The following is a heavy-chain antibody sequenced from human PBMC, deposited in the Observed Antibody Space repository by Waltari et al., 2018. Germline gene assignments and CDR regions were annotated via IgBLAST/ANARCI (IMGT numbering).Heavy chain of an antibody. D-gene: IGHD6-25*01. Sequence: QVQLQESGPGLVKPSETLSLTCPVPGGSISSYYWSWIRQPPGKGLEWIGYIYYSGSTNYNPSLKSRVTISVDTSKNQFSLKLSSVTAADTAVYYCAKLISSAIELAFDIWGQGTMVTVSS. CDR1: GGSISSYY. V-gene: IGHV4-59*01. J-gene: IGHJ3*02. CDR3: AKLISSAIELAFDI. CDR2: IYYSGST.